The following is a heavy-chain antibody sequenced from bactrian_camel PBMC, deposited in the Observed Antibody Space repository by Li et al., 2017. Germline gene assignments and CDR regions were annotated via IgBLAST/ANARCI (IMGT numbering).Heavy chain of an antibody. D-gene: IGHD7*01. Sequence: VQLVESGGGWVQPGGSLRLSCAASGFAFSNYAMTWVRQAPGKGLEWVSGINGGGGTRYEDSVKGRFTVSRDSAKNTVYLQMNSLKTEDTAVYYCAADFDGTYRDRSYAYWGQGTQVTVS. CDR3: AADFDGTYRDRSYAY. V-gene: IGHV3S40*01. J-gene: IGHJ4*01. CDR2: INGGGGT. CDR1: GFAFSNYA.